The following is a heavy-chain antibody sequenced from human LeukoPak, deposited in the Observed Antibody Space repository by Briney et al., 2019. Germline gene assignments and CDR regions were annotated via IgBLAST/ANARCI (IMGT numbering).Heavy chain of an antibody. V-gene: IGHV3-21*01. CDR2: ISSSSSYI. D-gene: IGHD6-13*01. Sequence: SGGSLRLSCAASGFTFSSYSMNWVRQAPGKGLEWVSSISSSSSYIYYADSVKGRFTISRDNAKNSLYLQMNSLRAEDTAVYYCARVHTAAGTGFDYWGRGTLVTVSS. J-gene: IGHJ4*02. CDR3: ARVHTAAGTGFDY. CDR1: GFTFSSYS.